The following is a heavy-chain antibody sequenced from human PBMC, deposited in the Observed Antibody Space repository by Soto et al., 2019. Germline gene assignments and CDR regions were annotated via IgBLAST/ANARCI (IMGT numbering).Heavy chain of an antibody. D-gene: IGHD3-10*02. CDR3: VEDYVATDTFDI. CDR1: GFTFSSYG. Sequence: GGSLRLSCAASGFTFSSYGMHWVRQAPGKGLEWAAVISYDGNNKYYAESVKGRFTISRDTSKNTLYLQMNSLRPEDTAVYYCVEDYVATDTFDIWGRGTMVTVSS. J-gene: IGHJ3*02. CDR2: ISYDGNNK. V-gene: IGHV3-30*18.